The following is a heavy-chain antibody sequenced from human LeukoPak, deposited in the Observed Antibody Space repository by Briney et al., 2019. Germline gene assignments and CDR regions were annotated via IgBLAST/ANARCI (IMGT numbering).Heavy chain of an antibody. Sequence: SETLSLTCTVSGDSISSDGYYWNWIRQPPGKGLEYIGYIYHSGATYYNPSLKSRVTISVDRSKNQFSLKLSSVTAADTAVYCCARDGSGNLDAFDIWGQGTMVTVSS. J-gene: IGHJ3*02. CDR3: ARDGSGNLDAFDI. CDR1: GDSISSDGYY. V-gene: IGHV4-30-2*01. CDR2: IYHSGAT. D-gene: IGHD1-26*01.